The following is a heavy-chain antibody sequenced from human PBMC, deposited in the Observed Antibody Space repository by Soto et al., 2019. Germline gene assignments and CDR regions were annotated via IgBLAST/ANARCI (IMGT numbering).Heavy chain of an antibody. Sequence: GGSLRLSCAASGFTFSDYGMNWVRQAPGKGLEWISFIKRESTSYADSVKGRFIVSRDSAKHSLYLQMNSLRDEDTAVYYCARDKDYGLDYWGQGTLVTVSS. CDR3: ARDKDYGLDY. V-gene: IGHV3-21*01. D-gene: IGHD4-17*01. CDR2: IKREST. J-gene: IGHJ4*02. CDR1: GFTFSDYG.